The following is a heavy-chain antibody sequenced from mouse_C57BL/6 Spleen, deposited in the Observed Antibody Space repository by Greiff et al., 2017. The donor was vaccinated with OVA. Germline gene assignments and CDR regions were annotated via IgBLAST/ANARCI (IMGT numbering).Heavy chain of an antibody. CDR1: GYTFTSYW. CDR2: IDPSDSET. J-gene: IGHJ2*01. CDR3: ARSLVAYYFDY. D-gene: IGHD1-1*01. Sequence: QVQLQQPGAELVRPGSSVKLSCKASGYTFTSYWMHWVKQRPIQGLEWIGNIDPSDSETHYNQKFKDKATLTVDKSSSTAYMQLSSLTSEDSAFYYCARSLVAYYFDYWGQGTTLTVSS. V-gene: IGHV1-52*01.